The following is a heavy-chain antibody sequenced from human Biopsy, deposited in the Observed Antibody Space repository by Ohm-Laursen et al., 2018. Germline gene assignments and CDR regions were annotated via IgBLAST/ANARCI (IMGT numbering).Heavy chain of an antibody. Sequence: ASVKASCKASGYTFTSYYLHWVRQAPGQGLEWMGRINPNNGNTAYAQKFQGRITMTKDTSTSTAYMDLSSLTFDDSAVYYCARGPRGLVVITTTALYFDYWGQGNLVTVSS. CDR1: GYTFTSYY. CDR2: INPNNGNT. D-gene: IGHD3-22*01. V-gene: IGHV1-46*01. CDR3: ARGPRGLVVITTTALYFDY. J-gene: IGHJ4*02.